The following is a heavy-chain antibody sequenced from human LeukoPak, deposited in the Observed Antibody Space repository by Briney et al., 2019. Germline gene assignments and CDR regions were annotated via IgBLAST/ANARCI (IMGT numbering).Heavy chain of an antibody. CDR3: ARVSMVTRTWYFDY. J-gene: IGHJ4*02. D-gene: IGHD5-18*01. CDR1: GFIFSSYW. V-gene: IGHV3-7*01. Sequence: PGGSPRPSCAASGFIFSSYWMSWVRQAPGKGLEWVANVKQDGSEEYYVDSLKGRFTISRDNAKNSLYLQMNSLRAEDTAVYYCARVSMVTRTWYFDYWGQGTLVTVSS. CDR2: VKQDGSEE.